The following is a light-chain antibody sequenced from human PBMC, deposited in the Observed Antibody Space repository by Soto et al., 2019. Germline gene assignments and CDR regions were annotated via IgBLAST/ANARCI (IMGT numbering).Light chain of an antibody. CDR1: QSITMW. CDR3: QQFNTYSPWT. V-gene: IGKV1-5*01. Sequence: DIQLTQSPSTLSASVGDRVTLTCRASQSITMWLAWYQQKPGRAPKLLIYDASSLESGVPSRFSGSGSGTEFTLTIDSLQPDDFATYYCQQFNTYSPWTFGQGTKVDIK. J-gene: IGKJ1*01. CDR2: DAS.